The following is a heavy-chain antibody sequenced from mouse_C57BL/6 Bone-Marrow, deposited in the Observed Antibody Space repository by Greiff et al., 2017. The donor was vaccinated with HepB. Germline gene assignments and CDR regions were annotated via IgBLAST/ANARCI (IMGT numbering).Heavy chain of an antibody. Sequence: EVQLVESGGGLVKPGGSLKLSCAASGFTFSSYAMSWVRQTPEKRLEWVATISDGGSYTYYPDNVKGRFTISRDNAKNNLYLQMSHLKSEDTAMYYCAREDGSTLFDYWGQGTTLTLSS. CDR3: AREDGSTLFDY. CDR2: ISDGGSYT. D-gene: IGHD1-1*01. CDR1: GFTFSSYA. V-gene: IGHV5-4*01. J-gene: IGHJ2*01.